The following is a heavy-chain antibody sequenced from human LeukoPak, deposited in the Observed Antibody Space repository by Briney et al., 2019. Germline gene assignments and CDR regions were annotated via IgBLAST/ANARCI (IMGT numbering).Heavy chain of an antibody. J-gene: IGHJ6*02. CDR2: ISGSGGST. V-gene: IGHV3-23*01. D-gene: IGHD3-10*01. Sequence: GGSLRLSCAASGFTFSSYAMSWVRQAPGKGLEWVSAISGSGGSTYYADSVKGRFTISRDNSKNTLYLQMNSLRAEDTAVYYCAKVDSGGSGSQNYYYYGMDVWGQGTTVTVS. CDR1: GFTFSSYA. CDR3: AKVDSGGSGSQNYYYYGMDV.